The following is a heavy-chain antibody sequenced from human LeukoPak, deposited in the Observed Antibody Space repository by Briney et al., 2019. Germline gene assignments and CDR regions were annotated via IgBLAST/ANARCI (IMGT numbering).Heavy chain of an antibody. V-gene: IGHV3-23*01. CDR3: AKRVTGTTKYFDY. CDR1: GFTFRNYA. CDR2: IGVSGGTT. D-gene: IGHD1-14*01. J-gene: IGHJ4*02. Sequence: GGSLRLSCAASGFTFRNYAISWVRQAPREGREWVSVIGVSGGTTYYADSVKGRFAISRDNTKDTLYLQMNGLRAEDTAVYYCAKRVTGTTKYFDYWGQGTLVTVSS.